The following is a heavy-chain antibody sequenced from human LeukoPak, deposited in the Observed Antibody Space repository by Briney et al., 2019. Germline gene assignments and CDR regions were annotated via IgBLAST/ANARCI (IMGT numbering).Heavy chain of an antibody. Sequence: SETLSLTCAVYGGSFSGYYWSWIRQPPGKGLEWIGEINHSGSTNYNPSLKSRVTISVDTSKNQFSLKLSSVTAADTAVYYCARDQRMVATNYYYGMDVWGQGTTVTVSS. J-gene: IGHJ6*02. V-gene: IGHV4-34*01. CDR2: INHSGST. CDR1: GGSFSGYY. CDR3: ARDQRMVATNYYYGMDV. D-gene: IGHD5-12*01.